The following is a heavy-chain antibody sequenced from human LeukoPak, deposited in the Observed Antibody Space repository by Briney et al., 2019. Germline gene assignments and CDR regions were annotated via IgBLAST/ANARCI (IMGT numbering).Heavy chain of an antibody. CDR2: INPDGSRT. CDR3: ARDFEAPSNC. J-gene: IGHJ4*02. V-gene: IGHV3-74*01. Sequence: PGGSLRLSCAASGFTFSNYWMHWVRQAPGEGLVWVSRINPDGSRTDYADSVKGRFTISRDNTKNTVDLQMNSLRAEDTAVYYCARDFEAPSNCWGQGTLVTVSS. CDR1: GFTFSNYW. D-gene: IGHD3-9*01.